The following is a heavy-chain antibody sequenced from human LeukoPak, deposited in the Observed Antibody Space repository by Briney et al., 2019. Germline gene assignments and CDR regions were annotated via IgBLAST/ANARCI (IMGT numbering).Heavy chain of an antibody. Sequence: GGSLRLSCAASGFTFSSYGMHWVRQAPGKGLEWVAFIRYDGSNKYYADSVKGRFTISRDSFKNTLYLQMNSLRPEDTAVYYCAKEGDYYGWERYRDGFDIWGQGTRATVSS. CDR1: GFTFSSYG. CDR2: IRYDGSNK. V-gene: IGHV3-30*02. CDR3: AKEGDYYGWERYRDGFDI. J-gene: IGHJ3*02. D-gene: IGHD3-10*01.